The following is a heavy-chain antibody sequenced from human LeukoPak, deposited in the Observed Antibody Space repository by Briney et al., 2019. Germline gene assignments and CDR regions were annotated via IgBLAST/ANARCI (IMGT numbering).Heavy chain of an antibody. CDR2: ISGSGGNT. V-gene: IGHV3-23*01. CDR3: AKDRLQQRLVNDAFDI. Sequence: GGSLRLSCAASGFTFSTYAMSWVRQAPGKGLEWVSAISGSGGNTYYADSVKGRFAISRDNSKNTLYVQMNRLRAEDTAVYHCAKDRLQQRLVNDAFDIWGQGTMVTVSS. D-gene: IGHD6-13*01. J-gene: IGHJ3*02. CDR1: GFTFSTYA.